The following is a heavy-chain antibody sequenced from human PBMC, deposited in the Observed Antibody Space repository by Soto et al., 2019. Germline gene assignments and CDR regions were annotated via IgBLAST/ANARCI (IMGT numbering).Heavy chain of an antibody. Sequence: EPHCPSCLVSGGSFTSYYWSWIRQPPGKGLEWIGYISYSGSTNYNPSLKSRVTISVDTSKNQFSLKLSSVTAADTAVYYCARAYGLDAFDFWGQGTMVTVSS. D-gene: IGHD4-17*01. J-gene: IGHJ3*01. CDR1: GGSFTSYY. CDR3: ARAYGLDAFDF. V-gene: IGHV4-59*08. CDR2: ISYSGST.